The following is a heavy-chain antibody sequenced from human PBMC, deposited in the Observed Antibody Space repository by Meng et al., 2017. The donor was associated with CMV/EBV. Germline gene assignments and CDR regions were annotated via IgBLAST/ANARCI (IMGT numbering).Heavy chain of an antibody. CDR2: IYYSGST. J-gene: IGHJ5*02. Sequence: SETLSLTCAVSGGSISSSKWWSWVRQPPGKGLEWIGEIYYSGSTNYNPSLKSRVTISVDKSKNQFSLKLSSVTAADTAVYYCAIRISSSWYRGGWFDPWGQGTLVTVSS. D-gene: IGHD6-13*01. CDR3: AIRISSSWYRGGWFDP. CDR1: GGSISSSKW. V-gene: IGHV4-4*02.